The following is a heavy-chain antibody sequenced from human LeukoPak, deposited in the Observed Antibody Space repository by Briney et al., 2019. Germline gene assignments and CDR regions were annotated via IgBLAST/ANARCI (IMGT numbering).Heavy chain of an antibody. D-gene: IGHD3-10*01. Sequence: GGSLRLSCAASGFTFSSYSMNWVRQAPGKGLEWVSSISSSSSYIYYADSVKGRFTISRDNAKNSLYLQMNSLRAEDTAVYYCARDFSYYGSGWFDPWGQGTPVTVSS. CDR1: GFTFSSYS. CDR3: ARDFSYYGSGWFDP. V-gene: IGHV3-21*01. CDR2: ISSSSSYI. J-gene: IGHJ5*02.